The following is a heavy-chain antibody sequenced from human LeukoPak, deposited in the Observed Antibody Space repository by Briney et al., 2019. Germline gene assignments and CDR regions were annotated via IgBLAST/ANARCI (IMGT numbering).Heavy chain of an antibody. CDR2: ISGSGGNT. J-gene: IGHJ3*02. CDR1: GFTFSSYA. Sequence: GGSLRLSCAASGFTFSSYAMSWVRQAPGKGLEWVSAISGSGGNTYYADSVKGRFTISRDNSKNTLYLQMNSLRAEDTAVYYCAKEMTADFWSGFDAFDIWGQGTMVTVSS. CDR3: AKEMTADFWSGFDAFDI. D-gene: IGHD3-3*01. V-gene: IGHV3-23*01.